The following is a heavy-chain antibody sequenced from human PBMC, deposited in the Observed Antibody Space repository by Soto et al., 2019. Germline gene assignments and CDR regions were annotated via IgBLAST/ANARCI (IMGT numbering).Heavy chain of an antibody. CDR3: AKGSAYGSGSINDY. D-gene: IGHD3-10*01. CDR1: GFTFSNYA. J-gene: IGHJ4*02. CDR2: LSGSGGST. Sequence: GGSLRLSCAASGFTFSNYAMSWVRQAPGKGLEWVSALSGSGGSTYYADSVKGRFTISRDNSKNTLYLQMNSLRAEDTAAYYCAKGSAYGSGSINDYWGQGTLVTVSS. V-gene: IGHV3-23*01.